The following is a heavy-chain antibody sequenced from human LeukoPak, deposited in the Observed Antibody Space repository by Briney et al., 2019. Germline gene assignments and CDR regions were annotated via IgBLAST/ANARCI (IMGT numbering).Heavy chain of an antibody. V-gene: IGHV4-59*01. Sequence: SETLSLTCTVSGGSISSYYWSWIRQPPGKGREWIGYIYYSGSTNYNPSLKSRVTISVDTSKNQFSLKLSSVTAADTAVYYCAREEDLHGFDYWGQGTLVTVSS. CDR3: AREEDLHGFDY. J-gene: IGHJ4*02. CDR2: IYYSGST. CDR1: GGSISSYY.